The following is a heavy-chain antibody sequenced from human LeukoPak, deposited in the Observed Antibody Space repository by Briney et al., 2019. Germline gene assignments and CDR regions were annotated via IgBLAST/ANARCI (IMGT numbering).Heavy chain of an antibody. V-gene: IGHV4-39*01. D-gene: IGHD6-6*01. CDR2: IYYSGST. Sequence: SETLSLTCTVSGGSISSSSYNWGWIRQPPGKGLEWIGSIYYSGSTYYNPSLKSRVTISVDTSKNQFSLKLSSVTAADTAVYYCARPSTKYSSSSGYFQHWGQGTLVTVSS. J-gene: IGHJ1*01. CDR1: GGSISSSSYN. CDR3: ARPSTKYSSSSGYFQH.